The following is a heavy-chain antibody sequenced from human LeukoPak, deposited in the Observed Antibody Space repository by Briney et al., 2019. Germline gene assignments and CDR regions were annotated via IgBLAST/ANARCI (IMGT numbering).Heavy chain of an antibody. CDR1: GFTFDDYA. CDR3: AKDGADGSGSYESLYYYYMDV. Sequence: SGGSLRLSCAASGFTFDDYAMHWVRQAPGKGLEWVSLISWDGGSTYYADSVKGRFTISRDNSKNSLYLQMNSLRAEDTALYYCAKDGADGSGSYESLYYYYMDVWGKGTTVTVSS. J-gene: IGHJ6*03. CDR2: ISWDGGST. V-gene: IGHV3-43D*03. D-gene: IGHD3-10*01.